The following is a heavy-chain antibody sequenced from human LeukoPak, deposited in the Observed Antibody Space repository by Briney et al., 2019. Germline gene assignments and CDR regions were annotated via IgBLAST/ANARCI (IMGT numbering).Heavy chain of an antibody. CDR1: GGTFSSYA. J-gene: IGHJ4*02. CDR3: AKDLGAAGKGLGTY. V-gene: IGHV1-69*13. Sequence: AASVKVSCKASGGTFSSYAISWVRQAPGQGLEWMGGIIPIFCTANYAQKFQGRVTITADESTSTAYMELSSLRSENTAVYYCAKDLGAAGKGLGTYWSQRTLVTVSS. D-gene: IGHD6-13*01. CDR2: IIPIFCTA.